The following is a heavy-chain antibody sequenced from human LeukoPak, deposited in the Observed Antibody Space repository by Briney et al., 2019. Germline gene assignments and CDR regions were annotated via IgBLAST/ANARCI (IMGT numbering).Heavy chain of an antibody. CDR2: ISGSGTI. Sequence: PSETLSLTCAVSGGSIHRYWSWIRTPAGKGVEWIGRISGSGTITYNPALQSRLTISIDTSKNQFSLKLMSVTAADTAVYYCARDSGTTGEVKFDPWGQGTLVTVSS. CDR3: ARDSGTTGEVKFDP. J-gene: IGHJ5*02. D-gene: IGHD3-10*01. CDR1: GGSIHRY. V-gene: IGHV4-4*07.